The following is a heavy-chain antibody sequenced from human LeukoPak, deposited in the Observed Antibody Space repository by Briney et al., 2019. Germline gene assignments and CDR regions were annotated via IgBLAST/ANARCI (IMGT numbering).Heavy chain of an antibody. CDR1: GFTLSSYW. Sequence: PGGSLRLSCAASGFTLSSYWMSWVRQAPGKGLEWVANIKQDGSEKYYVDSVKGRFTISRDNAKNSLYLQMNSLRAEDTAVYYCARHNYDFWSVYMDVWGKGTTVTVSS. D-gene: IGHD3-3*01. CDR3: ARHNYDFWSVYMDV. J-gene: IGHJ6*03. V-gene: IGHV3-7*01. CDR2: IKQDGSEK.